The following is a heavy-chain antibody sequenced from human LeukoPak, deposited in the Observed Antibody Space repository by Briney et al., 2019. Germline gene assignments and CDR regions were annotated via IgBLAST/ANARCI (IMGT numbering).Heavy chain of an antibody. D-gene: IGHD1-26*01. CDR2: ITSDGSST. CDR1: GFTFSSYW. J-gene: IGHJ4*02. V-gene: IGHV3-74*01. Sequence: GGLLRFSRAASGFTFSSYWMHWVRPAPGKGIVCVSRITSDGSSTSYADSVRGRFTISRDNAKNTVYLQMNSLRAEDTAVYYCARDLTGAVFDFWGQGTLVIVSS. CDR3: ARDLTGAVFDF.